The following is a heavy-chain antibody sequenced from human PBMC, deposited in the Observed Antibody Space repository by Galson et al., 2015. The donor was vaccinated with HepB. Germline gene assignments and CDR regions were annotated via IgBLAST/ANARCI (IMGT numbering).Heavy chain of an antibody. D-gene: IGHD6-19*01. CDR1: GFTFSDYY. CDR3: AREPYSSGWSKRGRYFDY. J-gene: IGHJ4*02. V-gene: IGHV3-30-3*01. CDR2: ISYDGSNK. Sequence: SLRLSCAASGFTFSDYYMSWMRQAPGKGLEWVAFISYDGSNKYYADSVKGRFTISRGNSKNTLYLQMNSLRPEDTAVYYCAREPYSSGWSKRGRYFDYCGQGALVTVSS.